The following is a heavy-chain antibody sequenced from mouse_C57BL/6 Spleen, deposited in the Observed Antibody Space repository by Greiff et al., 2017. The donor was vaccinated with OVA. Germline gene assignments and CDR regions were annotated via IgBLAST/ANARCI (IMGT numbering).Heavy chain of an antibody. CDR1: GYTFTSYW. Sequence: QVQLKQPGAELLKPGASVKLSCKASGYTFTSYWMHWVKQRPGKGLEWIGRIYPGDGDTNYNGKFKGKATLTADKSSSTAYMQLSSLTSEDSAVYFCARDMDSNYVDYWGQGTTLTVSS. J-gene: IGHJ2*01. D-gene: IGHD2-5*01. CDR3: ARDMDSNYVDY. CDR2: IYPGDGDT. V-gene: IGHV1-82*01.